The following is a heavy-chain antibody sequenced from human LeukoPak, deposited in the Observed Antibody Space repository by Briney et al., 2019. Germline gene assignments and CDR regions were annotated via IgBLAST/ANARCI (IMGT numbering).Heavy chain of an antibody. Sequence: GGSLRLSCAASGFTFSSYWMSWVRQAPGKGLEWVANIKQDGSEKYYVDSVKGRFTISRDNLKSSLYLQMVSLRAEDTAVYYCARVEPIDYYDSSGYYVYWGQGTLVTVSS. J-gene: IGHJ4*02. CDR2: IKQDGSEK. D-gene: IGHD3-22*01. CDR1: GFTFSSYW. V-gene: IGHV3-7*01. CDR3: ARVEPIDYYDSSGYYVY.